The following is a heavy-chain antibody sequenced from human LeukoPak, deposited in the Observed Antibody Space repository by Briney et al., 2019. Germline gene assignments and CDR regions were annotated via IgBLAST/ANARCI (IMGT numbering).Heavy chain of an antibody. V-gene: IGHV4-4*07. CDR1: GGSISSYY. CDR3: ASYDWSYGASY. CDR2: IYTSGST. Sequence: PSETLSFTCTVSGGSISSYYWSWIRQPAGKGLEWIGRIYTSGSTNYNPSLKSRVTMSVDTSKNQFPLKLSSVTAADTAVYYCASYDWSYGASYWGQGTLVTVSS. J-gene: IGHJ4*02. D-gene: IGHD5-12*01.